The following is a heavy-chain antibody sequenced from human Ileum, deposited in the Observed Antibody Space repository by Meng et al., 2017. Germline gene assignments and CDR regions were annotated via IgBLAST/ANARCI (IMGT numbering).Heavy chain of an antibody. V-gene: IGHV1-8*01. Sequence: VQSGVEVKKPGASVKVSCKASGYTFSSYDINWVRQATGQGLEWMGWMNPNSGNTNYAQKFHGRVTMTRNTSISTAYLELSSLISEDTAIYYCAGRRPYGDYPISNYWGQGTLVTVSS. CDR3: AGRRPYGDYPISNY. CDR1: GYTFSSYD. J-gene: IGHJ4*02. D-gene: IGHD4-17*01. CDR2: MNPNSGNT.